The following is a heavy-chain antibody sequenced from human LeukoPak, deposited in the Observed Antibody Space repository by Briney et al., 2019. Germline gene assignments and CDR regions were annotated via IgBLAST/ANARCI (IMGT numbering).Heavy chain of an antibody. V-gene: IGHV3-23*01. D-gene: IGHD3-3*01. CDR3: ARESEFSPLQH. CDR1: GFTFSTYA. CDR2: VTISGRST. Sequence: GGSLRLSCAASGFTFSTYAMSWVRQAPGKGLEWVSAVTISGRSTFYADSVKGRFTISRDNSKNTLYLQMNSLRAEDTAVYYCARESEFSPLQHWGQGTLVTVSS. J-gene: IGHJ1*01.